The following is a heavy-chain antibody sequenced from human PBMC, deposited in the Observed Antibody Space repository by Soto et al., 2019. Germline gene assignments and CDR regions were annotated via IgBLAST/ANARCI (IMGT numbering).Heavy chain of an antibody. Sequence: GESLKISCKGSGYSFTSYWISWVRQMPGKGLEWMGRIDPSDSYTNYSPSFQGHVTISADRSISTAYLQWSSLKASDTAMYYCARRVIAARPSYYYYGMDVWGQGTTVTVSS. CDR1: GYSFTSYW. V-gene: IGHV5-10-1*01. J-gene: IGHJ6*02. CDR3: ARRVIAARPSYYYYGMDV. CDR2: IDPSDSYT. D-gene: IGHD6-6*01.